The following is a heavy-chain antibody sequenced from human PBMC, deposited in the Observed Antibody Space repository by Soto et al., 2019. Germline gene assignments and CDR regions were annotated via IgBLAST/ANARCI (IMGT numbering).Heavy chain of an antibody. D-gene: IGHD6-19*01. CDR1: GGTFSSYA. CDR3: ASPKIAVYNWFDP. Sequence: GASVKVSCKASGGTFSSYAISWVRQAPGQGLEWMGGIIPIFGTANYAQKFQGRVTITADESTSTAYMELSSLRSEDAAVYYCASPKIAVYNWFDPWGQGTLVNVSS. CDR2: IIPIFGTA. J-gene: IGHJ5*02. V-gene: IGHV1-69*13.